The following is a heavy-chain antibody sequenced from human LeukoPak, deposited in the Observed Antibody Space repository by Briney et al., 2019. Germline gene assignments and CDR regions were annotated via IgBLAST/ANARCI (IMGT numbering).Heavy chain of an antibody. J-gene: IGHJ6*02. CDR2: IYPGDSDT. CDR3: ARLRGTVANFQYYYYGMDV. Sequence: GEPLKTSCKASGYSFTSYCIGWLRRMPGKGLEWMGIIYPGDSDTRYSPSFQGQVTISADKSISTAYLQWSSLKASDTAMYYCARLRGTVANFQYYYYGMDVWGQGTTVTVSS. D-gene: IGHD4-23*01. V-gene: IGHV5-51*01. CDR1: GYSFTSYC.